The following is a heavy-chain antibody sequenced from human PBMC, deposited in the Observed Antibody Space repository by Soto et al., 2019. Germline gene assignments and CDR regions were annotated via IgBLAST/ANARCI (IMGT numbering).Heavy chain of an antibody. Sequence: SETLSLTCAVSGVSFSDSFWTWIRQAPGKGLEWIGEINHSGSTNYISSLKSRVTISTDVSKQQVSLRLRSVTAADTATYFCARGPYYNVSSGYLPFDSWGPGTLVTVSS. CDR3: ARGPYYNVSSGYLPFDS. D-gene: IGHD3-22*01. J-gene: IGHJ4*02. V-gene: IGHV4-34*01. CDR2: INHSGST. CDR1: GVSFSDSF.